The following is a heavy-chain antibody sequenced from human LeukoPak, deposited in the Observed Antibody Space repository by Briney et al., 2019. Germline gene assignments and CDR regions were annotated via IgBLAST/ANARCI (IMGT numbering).Heavy chain of an antibody. D-gene: IGHD2-2*01. CDR1: GYTFTSYG. Sequence: GASLKVSCKASGYTFTSYGISWVRQAPGQGLEWMGWISAYNGNTNYAQKLQGRVTLTTDTSTSTAYMELRSLRSDDTAVYYCARVVGYCSSTSCPRRMDVWGKGTTVTVSS. CDR2: ISAYNGNT. CDR3: ARVVGYCSSTSCPRRMDV. J-gene: IGHJ6*04. V-gene: IGHV1-18*01.